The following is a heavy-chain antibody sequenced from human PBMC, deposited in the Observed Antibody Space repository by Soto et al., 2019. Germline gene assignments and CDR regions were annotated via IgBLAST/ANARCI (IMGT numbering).Heavy chain of an antibody. CDR1: GYSFTSYW. Sequence: PGESLKISCKGSGYSFTSYWIGWVRQMPGKGLEWMGIIYPGDSDTRYSPSFQGQVTISADKSISTAYLQWSSPKASDTAMYYCARRNYGSGGGYGMDVWGQGTTVTVSS. CDR2: IYPGDSDT. CDR3: ARRNYGSGGGYGMDV. V-gene: IGHV5-51*01. J-gene: IGHJ6*02. D-gene: IGHD3-10*01.